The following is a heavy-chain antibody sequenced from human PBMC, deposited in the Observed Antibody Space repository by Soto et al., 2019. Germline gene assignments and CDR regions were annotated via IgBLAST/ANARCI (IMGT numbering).Heavy chain of an antibody. Sequence: QVQLVQSGAEVKKPGASVKVSCKASGYTFTSYGISWVRQAPGQGLEWMGWINAYNGNTTYAQNFTGRVTMTTDTFTSSAYMEMRSLRSDDTAVYYCARAGFGVDYWGQGTLVTVSS. D-gene: IGHD3-3*01. CDR3: ARAGFGVDY. CDR1: GYTFTSYG. V-gene: IGHV1-18*01. J-gene: IGHJ4*02. CDR2: INAYNGNT.